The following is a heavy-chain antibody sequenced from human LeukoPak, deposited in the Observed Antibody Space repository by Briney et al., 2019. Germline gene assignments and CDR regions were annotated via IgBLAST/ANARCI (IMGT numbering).Heavy chain of an antibody. CDR2: IYYSGST. CDR3: AGRGFMVIDY. V-gene: IGHV4-59*06. CDR1: GGSISSYY. D-gene: IGHD5-18*01. Sequence: SETLSLTCTVSGGSISSYYWSWIRQPPGKGLEWIGYIYYSGSTYYNPSLKSRVTISVDTSKNQFSLKLSSVTAADTAVYYCAGRGFMVIDYWGQGTLVTVSS. J-gene: IGHJ4*02.